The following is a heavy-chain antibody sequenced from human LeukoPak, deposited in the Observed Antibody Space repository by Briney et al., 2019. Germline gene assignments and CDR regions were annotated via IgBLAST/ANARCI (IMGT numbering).Heavy chain of an antibody. CDR1: GFTFSSYA. CDR2: ISYDGSNK. CDR3: ASAAGPFDN. D-gene: IGHD6-13*01. J-gene: IGHJ4*02. Sequence: GGSLRLSCAASGFTFSSYAMHWVRQAPGKGLEWVAVISYDGSNKYYADSVKGRFTISGDNSKNTLYLQMNSLRAEDTAVYYCASAAGPFDNWGQGTLVTVSS. V-gene: IGHV3-30-3*01.